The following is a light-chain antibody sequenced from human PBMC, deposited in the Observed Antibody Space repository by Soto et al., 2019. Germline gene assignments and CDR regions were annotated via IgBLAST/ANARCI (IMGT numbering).Light chain of an antibody. Sequence: DIQMTQSPSSLSASVGDRVTITCRASQGIGNALGWYQQKPGKAHKRLNYGASSLKSGVPSRFSGSGSGTEFTITISCLLPEDFATYSCLQHNTYPLTFGGGTKVEIK. J-gene: IGKJ4*01. V-gene: IGKV1-17*01. CDR3: LQHNTYPLT. CDR1: QGIGNA. CDR2: GAS.